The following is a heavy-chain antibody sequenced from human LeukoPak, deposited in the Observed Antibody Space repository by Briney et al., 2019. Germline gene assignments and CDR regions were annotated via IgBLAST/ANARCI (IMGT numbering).Heavy chain of an antibody. V-gene: IGHV3-21*01. D-gene: IGHD3-22*01. CDR1: GFTFSSYS. J-gene: IGHJ4*02. CDR3: ARERAYYYDSSGYYRPFDY. Sequence: GGSLRLSCAASGFTFSSYSMNWVRQAPGKGLEWVSSISSSSSYIYYADSVKGRSTISRDNAKNSLYLQMNSLRAEDTAVYYCARERAYYYDSSGYYRPFDYWGQGTLVTVSS. CDR2: ISSSSSYI.